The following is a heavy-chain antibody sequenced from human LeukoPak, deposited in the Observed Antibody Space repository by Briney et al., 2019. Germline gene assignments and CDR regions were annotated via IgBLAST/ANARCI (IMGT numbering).Heavy chain of an antibody. V-gene: IGHV3-23*01. D-gene: IGHD3-22*01. CDR3: AKDYYDSSRGAFDI. Sequence: PGGSLRLSCAASGFTFSSYGMNWVRQAPGKGLEWVSGISGSGANRNYADSVKGRFAISRDDSRNTLYLQMNSLRAEDTAVYYCAKDYYDSSRGAFDIWGQGTMVTVSS. CDR1: GFTFSSYG. J-gene: IGHJ3*02. CDR2: ISGSGANR.